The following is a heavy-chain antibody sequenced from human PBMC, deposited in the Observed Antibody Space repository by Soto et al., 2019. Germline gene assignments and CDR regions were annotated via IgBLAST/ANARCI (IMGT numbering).Heavy chain of an antibody. CDR1: GGTFSSYA. Sequence: QVQLVQSGAEVKKPGSSVKVSCKASGGTFSSYAISWVRQAPGQGLEWMGGIIPIFDTEKYAQKFQGRVTTTAYESTSTAYMERSSLRSEDTALYYCARILDHSTTWYLHGLDVWGQGTTVIVSS. V-gene: IGHV1-69*01. D-gene: IGHD6-13*01. CDR3: ARILDHSTTWYLHGLDV. J-gene: IGHJ6*02. CDR2: IIPIFDTE.